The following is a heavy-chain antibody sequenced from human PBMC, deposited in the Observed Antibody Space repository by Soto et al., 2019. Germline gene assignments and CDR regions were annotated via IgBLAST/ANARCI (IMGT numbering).Heavy chain of an antibody. CDR3: VSNETVHGDYDY. J-gene: IGHJ4*02. V-gene: IGHV4-30-4*01. CDR1: GGSIISGDYY. Sequence: SETLSLTCTVSGGSIISGDYYWSWIRQPPGKGLEWIGYIYYSGSTYYNPSLKSRVTISVDTSKNQFSLKLSSVTAADTAVYYCVSNETVHGDYDYCGQGTLVTVSS. CDR2: IYYSGST. D-gene: IGHD4-17*01.